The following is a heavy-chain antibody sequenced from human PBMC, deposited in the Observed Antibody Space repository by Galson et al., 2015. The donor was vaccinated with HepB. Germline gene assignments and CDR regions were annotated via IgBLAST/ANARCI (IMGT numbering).Heavy chain of an antibody. CDR2: IIPIFGTA. CDR1: GGTFSSYA. V-gene: IGHV1-69*13. J-gene: IGHJ3*02. D-gene: IGHD1-26*01. Sequence: SVKVSCKASGGTFSSYAISWVRQAPGQGLEWMGGIIPIFGTANYAQEFQGRVTITADESTSTAYMELSSLRSEDTAVYYCARSPNSGRSYSSASNIWGQGTMVTVSS. CDR3: ARSPNSGRSYSSASNI.